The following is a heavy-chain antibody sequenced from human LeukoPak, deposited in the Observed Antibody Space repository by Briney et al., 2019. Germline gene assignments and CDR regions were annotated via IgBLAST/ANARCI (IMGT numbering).Heavy chain of an antibody. J-gene: IGHJ4*02. CDR2: ISSSSYI. D-gene: IGHD1-7*01. Sequence: GGSLRLSCAASGFTFSSYSMNWVRQAPGKGLEWVSSISSSSYIYYADSVKGRFTIPRDNAKNSLYLQMNSLRAEDTAVYYCARVHPGTWNSHTSDYWGQGTLVTVSS. V-gene: IGHV3-21*01. CDR1: GFTFSSYS. CDR3: ARVHPGTWNSHTSDY.